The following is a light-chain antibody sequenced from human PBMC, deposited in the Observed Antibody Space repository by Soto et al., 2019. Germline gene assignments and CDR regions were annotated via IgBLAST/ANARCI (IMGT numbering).Light chain of an antibody. CDR3: QQYGGSPFT. J-gene: IGKJ3*01. CDR1: QNVVTN. Sequence: IVMTQSPATLSVSPWERATLSCRASQNVVTNLAWYQQIPGQAPRLLIYGASTRATGIPARFSGSGYGTDFTLTISRLEPEDFAVYYCQQYGGSPFTFGPGTKVDIK. CDR2: GAS. V-gene: IGKV3-15*01.